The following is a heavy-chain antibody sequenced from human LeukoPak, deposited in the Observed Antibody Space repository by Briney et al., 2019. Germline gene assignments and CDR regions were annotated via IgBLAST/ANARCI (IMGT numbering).Heavy chain of an antibody. CDR3: ARGWKGIQLWLGPGDY. V-gene: IGHV4-34*01. D-gene: IGHD5-18*01. J-gene: IGHJ4*02. CDR2: INHSGST. CDR1: GGSFSGYY. Sequence: SETLSLTCAVYGGSFSGYYWSWIRQPPGKGLEWIGEINHSGSTTYNPSLKNRVTISVDTSKNQFSLKLSSVTAADTAVYYCARGWKGIQLWLGPGDYWGQGTLVTVSS.